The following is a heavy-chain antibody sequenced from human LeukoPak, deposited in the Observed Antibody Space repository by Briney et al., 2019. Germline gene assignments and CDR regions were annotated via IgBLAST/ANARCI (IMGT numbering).Heavy chain of an antibody. J-gene: IGHJ5*02. Sequence: ASVKVSYKASGYTFTSYGISRVRQAPGQGLEWMGWISAYNGNTNYAQKLQGRVTMTTDTSTSTAYMELRSLRSDDTAVYYCARDPYDSSGYLFDPWGQGTLVTVSS. D-gene: IGHD3-22*01. CDR1: GYTFTSYG. V-gene: IGHV1-18*01. CDR2: ISAYNGNT. CDR3: ARDPYDSSGYLFDP.